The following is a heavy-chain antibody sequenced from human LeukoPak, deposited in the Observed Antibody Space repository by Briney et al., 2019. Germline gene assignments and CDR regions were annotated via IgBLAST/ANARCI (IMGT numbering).Heavy chain of an antibody. V-gene: IGHV3-30*06. CDR3: ARDPTPYCSSTSCPNYYMDV. CDR2: IAYDGSDK. Sequence: GRSLRLSCAASGFTFRRFGMHWVRQAPGKGLEWVAVIAYDGSDKYHADSVKGRFTISRDNSKNTVYLQMNSLRAEDTAVYYCARDPTPYCSSTSCPNYYMDVWGKGTTVIVSS. J-gene: IGHJ6*03. D-gene: IGHD2-2*01. CDR1: GFTFRRFG.